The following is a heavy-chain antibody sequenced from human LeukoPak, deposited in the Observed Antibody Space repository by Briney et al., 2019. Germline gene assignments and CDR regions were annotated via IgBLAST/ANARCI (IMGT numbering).Heavy chain of an antibody. CDR2: INPDSGGT. CDR3: ASAVYTGAWYVY. J-gene: IGHJ4*02. V-gene: IGHV1-2*06. CDR1: GYTFTDYY. Sequence: GASVKVSCKASGYTFTDYYMHWVRQAPGQGLEWMGRINPDSGGTNYIQRFQGRVTMTRDTSISTAYLELTWLRSDDTAVYYCASAVYTGAWYVYWGPGTLVTVSS. D-gene: IGHD6-19*01.